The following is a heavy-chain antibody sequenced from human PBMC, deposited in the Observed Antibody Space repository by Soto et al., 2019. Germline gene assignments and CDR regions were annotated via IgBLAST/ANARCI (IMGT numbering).Heavy chain of an antibody. CDR1: GGTFSSYA. CDR2: IIPIFGTA. Sequence: QVQLVQSGAEVKKPGSSVKVSCKASGGTFSSYAISWVRQAPGQGLEWMGGIIPIFGTANYAQKFHGRVTITADESTSTAYMELSSLRSEDTAVYYCARAPLRRRDLYYYGMDVWGQGTTVTVSS. D-gene: IGHD3-16*01. J-gene: IGHJ6*02. V-gene: IGHV1-69*01. CDR3: ARAPLRRRDLYYYGMDV.